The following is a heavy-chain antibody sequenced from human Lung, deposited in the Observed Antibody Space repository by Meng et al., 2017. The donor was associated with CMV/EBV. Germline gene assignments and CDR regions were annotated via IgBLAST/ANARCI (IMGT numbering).Heavy chain of an antibody. CDR1: AGSISSYGSF. Sequence: SETLSLTCSVSAGSISSYGSFWGWIRQPPGKGLEWIGMIYYSGGTHYNPSLKSRVIVSVDTSKKNFSLKLSSVTASDTAVYYCVRYYDRSGHHYFDYWGQGSLVPSPQ. CDR3: VRYYDRSGHHYFDY. D-gene: IGHD3-22*01. V-gene: IGHV4-39*02. CDR2: IYYSGGT. J-gene: IGHJ4*02.